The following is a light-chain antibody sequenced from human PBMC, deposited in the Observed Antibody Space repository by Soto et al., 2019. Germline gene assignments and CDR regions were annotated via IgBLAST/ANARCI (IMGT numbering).Light chain of an antibody. Sequence: IVFSHSPVTLSLSPGERATLSSSASHNIIIYLILYQQKPVHSPRRLMYDVSNRATGIPARCSGSGSGTNFSPTIISLEPEDLAVDYCQQRSNWPRTFGQGTKVDIK. V-gene: IGKV3-11*01. CDR3: QQRSNWPRT. CDR2: DVS. J-gene: IGKJ1*01. CDR1: HNIIIY.